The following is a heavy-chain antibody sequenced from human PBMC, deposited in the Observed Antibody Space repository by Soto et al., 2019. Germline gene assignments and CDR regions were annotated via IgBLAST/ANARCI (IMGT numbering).Heavy chain of an antibody. CDR2: ISGSGGST. V-gene: IGHV3-23*01. J-gene: IGHJ3*02. Sequence: PGGSLRLSCAASGFTFSSYAMSWVHQAPGKGLEWVSAISGSGGSTYYADSVKGRFTISRDNSKNTLYLQMNSLRAEDTAVYYCASTAMARGAFDIWGQGTMVTVSS. CDR1: GFTFSSYA. D-gene: IGHD5-18*01. CDR3: ASTAMARGAFDI.